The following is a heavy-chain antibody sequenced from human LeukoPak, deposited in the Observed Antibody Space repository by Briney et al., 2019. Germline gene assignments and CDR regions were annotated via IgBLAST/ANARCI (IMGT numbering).Heavy chain of an antibody. Sequence: PGGSLRLSCAASGFTFSSYAMHWVRQAPGKGLEWVAVISYDGSNKYYADSVKGRFTTSRDNSKNTLYLQMNSLRAEDTAVYYCARDPENQLLNNWFDPWGQGTLVTVSS. CDR3: ARDPENQLLNNWFDP. V-gene: IGHV3-30*04. J-gene: IGHJ5*02. D-gene: IGHD2-2*01. CDR1: GFTFSSYA. CDR2: ISYDGSNK.